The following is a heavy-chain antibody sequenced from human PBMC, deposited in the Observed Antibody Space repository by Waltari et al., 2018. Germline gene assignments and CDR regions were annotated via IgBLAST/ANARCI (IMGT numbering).Heavy chain of an antibody. J-gene: IGHJ4*02. CDR3: VKDRPDWPIDY. CDR2: IGSSGANT. D-gene: IGHD3-9*01. V-gene: IGHV3-23*01. CDR1: GFTFSSFS. Sequence: EVQLLESGGGLVQPGGSLRLSCTASGFTFSSFSMIWVRQAPGKGLEWVASIGSSGANTYYANSVKGRFTVSRDNSKNTVDLQINSLRAEDTATYYCVKDRPDWPIDYWGQGTLVTVSS.